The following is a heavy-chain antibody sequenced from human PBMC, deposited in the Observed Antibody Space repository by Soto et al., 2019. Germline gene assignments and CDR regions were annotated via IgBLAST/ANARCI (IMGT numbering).Heavy chain of an antibody. J-gene: IGHJ4*02. Sequence: QVQLVESGGGVVQPGRSLRLSCAASGFTFSSYGMHWVRQAPGKGLEWVAVISYDGSNKYYADSVKGRFTISRDNSKNTLYLQMNRLRAEDTAVYYCAKDGEVLGITIFGVAADYWGQGTLVTVSS. D-gene: IGHD3-3*01. CDR2: ISYDGSNK. V-gene: IGHV3-30*18. CDR3: AKDGEVLGITIFGVAADY. CDR1: GFTFSSYG.